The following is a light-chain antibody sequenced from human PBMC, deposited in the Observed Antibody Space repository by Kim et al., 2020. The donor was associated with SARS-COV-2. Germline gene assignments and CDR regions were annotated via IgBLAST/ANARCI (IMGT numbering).Light chain of an antibody. Sequence: DIQMTQSPSSLSASVGDGFTITCRASQAMRNHVAWYQQKAGEVPKVLIHAASAVHSGVPSRFSGSGSGTDFTLTISSLQPEDVATYYCHEYASAPWTFGQGTKVDIK. V-gene: IGKV1-27*01. CDR2: AAS. CDR3: HEYASAPWT. CDR1: QAMRNH. J-gene: IGKJ1*01.